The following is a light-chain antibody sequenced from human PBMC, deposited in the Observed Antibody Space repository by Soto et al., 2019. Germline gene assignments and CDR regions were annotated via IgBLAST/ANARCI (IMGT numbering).Light chain of an antibody. J-gene: IGKJ5*01. CDR2: DIS. CDR3: QQYNNWPPIT. V-gene: IGKV3-15*01. Sequence: VLTQSPATLSVSPGETVTLSCRASQTINSNLAWYQQKPGQTPRLLIYDISIRATGIPARFSGSGFGTEFTLTITSLQSEDFAVYYCQQYNNWPPITFGQGTRLEIK. CDR1: QTINSN.